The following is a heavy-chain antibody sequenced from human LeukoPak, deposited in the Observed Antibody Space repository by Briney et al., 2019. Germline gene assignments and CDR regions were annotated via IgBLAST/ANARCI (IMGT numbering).Heavy chain of an antibody. Sequence: SSETLSLTCTVSGGSISSSSYYWGWIRQPPGKGLEWIGSIYYSGSTYYNPSLKSRVTISVDTSKNQFSLKLSSVTAADTAVYYCASSPRITMIVVDEGYFDPWGRGTLVTVSS. CDR2: IYYSGST. CDR1: GGSISSSSYY. J-gene: IGHJ2*01. CDR3: ASSPRITMIVVDEGYFDP. V-gene: IGHV4-39*07. D-gene: IGHD3-22*01.